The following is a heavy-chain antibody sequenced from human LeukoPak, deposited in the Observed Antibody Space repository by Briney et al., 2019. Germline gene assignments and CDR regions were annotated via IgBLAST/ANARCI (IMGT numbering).Heavy chain of an antibody. V-gene: IGHV4-61*02. CDR1: GGSISSGSYY. CDR2: IYTSGST. D-gene: IGHD3-10*01. J-gene: IGHJ4*02. Sequence: PSETLSLTCIVSGGSISSGSYYWSWIRQPAGKGLEWIGRIYTSGSTNYNPSLKSRVTISVDTSKNQFSLKLSSVTAADTAVYYCARGVLLWFGELLSPPDYWGQGTLVTVSS. CDR3: ARGVLLWFGELLSPPDY.